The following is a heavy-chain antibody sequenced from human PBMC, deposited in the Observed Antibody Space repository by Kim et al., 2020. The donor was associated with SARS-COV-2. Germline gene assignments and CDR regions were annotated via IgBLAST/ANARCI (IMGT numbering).Heavy chain of an antibody. CDR1: GFTFSSYA. CDR3: ARGMDYFDY. Sequence: GGSLRLSCAASGFTFSSYAMHWVRQAPGKGLEWVAVISYDGSNKYYADSVKGRFTISRDNSKNTLYLQMNSLRAEDTAVYYCARGMDYFDYWGQGTLVTV. V-gene: IGHV3-30-3*01. J-gene: IGHJ4*02. CDR2: ISYDGSNK. D-gene: IGHD2-8*01.